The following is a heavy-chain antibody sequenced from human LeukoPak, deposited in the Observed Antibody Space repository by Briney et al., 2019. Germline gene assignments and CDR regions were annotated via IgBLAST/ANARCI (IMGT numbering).Heavy chain of an antibody. CDR3: ARHRYSSGSDY. Sequence: SETLSLTCTVSGGSISSYYWSWIRQPPGKGLEWIGYIYYSGSTNYNPSLKSRVTISVDTSKNQFSLKLSSVAAADTAVYYCARHRYSSGSDYWGQGTLVTVSS. D-gene: IGHD6-19*01. V-gene: IGHV4-59*08. J-gene: IGHJ4*02. CDR2: IYYSGST. CDR1: GGSISSYY.